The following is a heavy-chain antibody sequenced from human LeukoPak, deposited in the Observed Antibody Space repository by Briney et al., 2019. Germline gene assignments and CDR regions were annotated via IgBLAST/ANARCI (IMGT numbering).Heavy chain of an antibody. CDR2: IRYDGSNK. CDR1: GFTFSSYG. D-gene: IGHD3-10*01. CDR3: AKDHSYYGSGSYSGFDP. J-gene: IGHJ5*02. V-gene: IGHV3-30*02. Sequence: PGGSLRLSCAASGFTFSSYGMHWVRQAPGEGLEWVAFIRYDGSNKYYADSVKGRFTISRDNSKNTLYLQMNSLRAEDTAVYYCAKDHSYYGSGSYSGFDPWGQGTLVTVSS.